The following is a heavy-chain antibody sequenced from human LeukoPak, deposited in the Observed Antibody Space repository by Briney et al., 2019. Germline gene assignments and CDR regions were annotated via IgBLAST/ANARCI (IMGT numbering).Heavy chain of an antibody. V-gene: IGHV1-8*01. D-gene: IGHD1-26*01. CDR2: MNPNSGNT. J-gene: IGHJ4*02. CDR3: ARVQGGATSDY. Sequence: ASVKVSCKASGYTFTSYDINWVRQATGQGLGRMGWMNPNSGNTGFAQKLQGRVTMTRYTSISTAYMELSSLRSDGTAVYYCARVQGGATSDYWGQGTLVTVSS. CDR1: GYTFTSYD.